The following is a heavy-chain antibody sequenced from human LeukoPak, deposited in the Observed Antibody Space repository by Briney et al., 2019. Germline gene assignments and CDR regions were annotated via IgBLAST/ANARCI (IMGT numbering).Heavy chain of an antibody. J-gene: IGHJ4*02. CDR3: AKSRGGDCIDY. CDR1: GFIFDVYA. Sequence: GGSLRLSCAASGFIFDVYAVHWVRQAPGKGLEWLSLISGDGGSTYYADSVKGRFTISRDNGKNSMYLQMNSLRSEDTAVYYSAKSRGGDCIDYWGQGTLVTVSS. V-gene: IGHV3-43*02. CDR2: ISGDGGST. D-gene: IGHD2-21*02.